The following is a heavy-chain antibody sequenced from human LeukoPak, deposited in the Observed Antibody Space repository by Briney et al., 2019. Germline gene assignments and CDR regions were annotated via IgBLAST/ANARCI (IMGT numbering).Heavy chain of an antibody. CDR1: GGSISSYY. D-gene: IGHD2-15*01. V-gene: IGHV4-59*06. CDR3: AGARRYCSGGSCYWDAFDI. Sequence: SETLSLTCTVSGGSISSYYWSWIRQPPGKGLEWIGYIYYSGSTYYNPSLKSRVTISVDTSKNQFSLKLSSVTAADTAVYYCAGARRYCSGGSCYWDAFDIWGQGTMVNVSS. J-gene: IGHJ3*02. CDR2: IYYSGST.